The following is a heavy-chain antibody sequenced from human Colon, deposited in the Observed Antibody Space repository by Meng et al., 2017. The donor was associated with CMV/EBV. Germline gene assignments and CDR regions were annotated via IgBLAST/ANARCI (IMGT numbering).Heavy chain of an antibody. Sequence: GESLKISCKASGYTFTSYGISWVRQAPGQGLEWMGWISAYNGNTNYAQKLQGRVTMTTDTSTSTAYMELRSLRSDDTAVYYCGASITMIVVGLPVDWGQGTLVTVSS. J-gene: IGHJ4*02. CDR2: ISAYNGNT. D-gene: IGHD3-22*01. CDR3: GASITMIVVGLPVD. CDR1: GYTFTSYG. V-gene: IGHV1-18*01.